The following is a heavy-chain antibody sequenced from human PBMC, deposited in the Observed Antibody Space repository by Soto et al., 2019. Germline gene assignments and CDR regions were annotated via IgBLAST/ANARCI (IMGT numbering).Heavy chain of an antibody. Sequence: ASVKVSCKASGYTFTSYGISWVRQAPGQGLEWMGWRSAYNGNTNYAQKLQGRVTMTTDTSTSTAYMELRSLRSDDTAVYYCARDTASATYDYYYGMDVWGQGTTLIGSS. CDR3: ARDTASATYDYYYGMDV. D-gene: IGHD5-18*01. J-gene: IGHJ6*02. CDR2: RSAYNGNT. CDR1: GYTFTSYG. V-gene: IGHV1-18*01.